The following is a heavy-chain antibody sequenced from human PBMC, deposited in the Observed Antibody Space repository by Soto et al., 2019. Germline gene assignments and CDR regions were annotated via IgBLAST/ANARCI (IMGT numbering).Heavy chain of an antibody. J-gene: IGHJ4*02. D-gene: IGHD4-4*01. Sequence: SETLSLTCAVSGGSISSGGYSWSWIRQPPGKGLEWIGYIYHSGSTNYNPSLKSRVTISVDTSKNQFSLKLSSVTAADTAVYYCARHDYSNSSNRGYFDYWGQGTLVTVSS. CDR2: IYHSGST. CDR3: ARHDYSNSSNRGYFDY. V-gene: IGHV4-30-2*01. CDR1: GGSISSGGYS.